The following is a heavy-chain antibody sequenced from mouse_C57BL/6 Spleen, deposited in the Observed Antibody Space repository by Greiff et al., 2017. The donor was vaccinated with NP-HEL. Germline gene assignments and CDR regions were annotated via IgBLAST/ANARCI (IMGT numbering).Heavy chain of an antibody. CDR3: ARSKTPITTVDY. Sequence: QVQLQQPGAELVKPGASVKLSCKASGYTFTSYWMQWVKQRPGQGLEWIGEIDPSDSYTNYNQKFKGKATLTVDTSSSTAYMQLSSLTSEDSAVYYCARSKTPITTVDYWGQGTTLTVSS. CDR2: IDPSDSYT. J-gene: IGHJ2*01. CDR1: GYTFTSYW. V-gene: IGHV1-50*01. D-gene: IGHD1-1*01.